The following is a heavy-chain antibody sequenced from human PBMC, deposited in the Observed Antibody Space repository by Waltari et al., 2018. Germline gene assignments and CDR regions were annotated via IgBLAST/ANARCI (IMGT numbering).Heavy chain of an antibody. CDR3: ARGGGDIVVVVAAPTAFDP. V-gene: IGHV3-48*04. D-gene: IGHD2-15*01. Sequence: EVQLVESGGGLVQPGGSLRLSCAASGFTFSSYSMNWVRKAPGKGLEWVSYISSSSSTIYYADSVKGRFTISRDNAKNSLYLQMNSLRAEDTAVYYCARGGGDIVVVVAAPTAFDPWGQGTLVTVSS. CDR2: ISSSSSTI. J-gene: IGHJ5*02. CDR1: GFTFSSYS.